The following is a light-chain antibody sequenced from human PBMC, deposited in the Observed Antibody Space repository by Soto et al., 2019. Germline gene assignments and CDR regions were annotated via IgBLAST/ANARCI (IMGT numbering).Light chain of an antibody. CDR3: AAWDDSLGAYV. J-gene: IGLJ1*01. V-gene: IGLV1-44*01. CDR2: TNN. CDR1: NSNIGTNT. Sequence: VLTQPPSASATPGQRVTISCSGSNSNIGTNTVNWYQQLPGTAPRLLIYTNNQRPSGVPQRFSGSRTGTSASLAIGGLQSEDGADYYCAAWDDSLGAYVFGTGTKVTV.